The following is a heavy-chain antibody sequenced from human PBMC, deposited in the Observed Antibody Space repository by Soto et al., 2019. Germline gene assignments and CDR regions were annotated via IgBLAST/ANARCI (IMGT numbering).Heavy chain of an antibody. J-gene: IGHJ6*02. CDR1: CHTFTGYY. Sequence: ASGKVASEGSCHTFTGYYMNWVRQAPGQGLEWMGWITPNSGGTNYAQKLQGRVTMTRDTSISTAYMELSRLRSDDTAVYYCARDRRIAFYGMDVWGQGTTVTVSS. V-gene: IGHV1-2*02. CDR2: ITPNSGGT. D-gene: IGHD6-13*01. CDR3: ARDRRIAFYGMDV.